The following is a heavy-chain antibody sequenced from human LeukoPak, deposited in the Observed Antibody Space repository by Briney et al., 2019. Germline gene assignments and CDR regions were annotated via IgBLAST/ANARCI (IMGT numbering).Heavy chain of an antibody. Sequence: PSETLSLTCTVAGGSIGNYYWTGLRQPPGKGVGWVGNIYYDESTNYSPSLKRRVTISVDTSKRESFLRRSSVPAAATAVFYVARASGQTYGYAYWRQGTLVSVSP. V-gene: IGHV4-59*01. D-gene: IGHD5-18*01. CDR1: GGSIGNYY. J-gene: IGHJ4*02. CDR2: IYYDEST. CDR3: ARASGQTYGYAY.